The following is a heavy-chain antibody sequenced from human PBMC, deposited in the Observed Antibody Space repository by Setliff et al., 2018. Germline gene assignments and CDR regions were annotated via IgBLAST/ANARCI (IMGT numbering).Heavy chain of an antibody. CDR2: IKQDGSET. V-gene: IGHV3-7*01. CDR3: ARDGGEY. Sequence: GESLKISCAASGFTFSTFWMSWVRQAPGKGLEWVANIKQDGSETYYVDSVKGRFTISRDNAKNSLYLQMNSLRAEDTAVYYCARDGGEYWGQGTLVTVSS. J-gene: IGHJ4*02. CDR1: GFTFSTFW. D-gene: IGHD3-16*01.